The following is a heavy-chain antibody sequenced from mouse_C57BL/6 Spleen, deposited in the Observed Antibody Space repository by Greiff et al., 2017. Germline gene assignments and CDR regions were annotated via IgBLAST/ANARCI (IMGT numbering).Heavy chain of an antibody. CDR1: GFSLSTSGMG. CDR3: ARLGPLYDGYGYAMDY. D-gene: IGHD2-3*01. J-gene: IGHJ4*01. V-gene: IGHV8-12*01. CDR2: IYWDDDK. Sequence: QVTLKESGPGILQSSQTLSLTCSFSGFSLSTSGMGVSWIRQPSGKGLEWLAHIYWDDDKRYNPSLKSRLTISKDTSRNQVFLKINSVDTADTAKYYGARLGPLYDGYGYAMDYWGQGTSVTVSS.